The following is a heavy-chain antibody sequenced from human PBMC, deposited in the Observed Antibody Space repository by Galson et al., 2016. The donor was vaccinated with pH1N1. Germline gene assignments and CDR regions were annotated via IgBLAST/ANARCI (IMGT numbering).Heavy chain of an antibody. CDR1: GYSFTSYW. V-gene: IGHV5-51*01. CDR3: ARVGSDDPIYYYYMDV. J-gene: IGHJ6*03. CDR2: IYPGDSDT. Sequence: QSGAEVKKPGESLKISCKGSGYSFTSYWIAWVRQMPGKGLEWMGIIYPGDSDTRYSPSFQGQVTISADKSIHTAYLQWSSLKASDTAMYSCARVGSDDPIYYYYMDVWGKGTTVTVSS. D-gene: IGHD2-21*01.